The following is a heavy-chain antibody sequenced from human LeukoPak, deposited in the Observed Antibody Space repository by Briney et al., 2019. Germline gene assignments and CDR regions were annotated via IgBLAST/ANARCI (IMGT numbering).Heavy chain of an antibody. J-gene: IGHJ4*02. CDR1: EYTFTSYD. CDR3: ASAHVDTAMVGGY. Sequence: ASVKVSCKASEYTFTSYDINWVRQATGQGLEWMGWMNPNSGNTVYAQKFQGRVTMTRDTSISTAYMELSSLRSEDTAVYYCASAHVDTAMVGGYWGQGTLVTVSS. D-gene: IGHD5-18*01. CDR2: MNPNSGNT. V-gene: IGHV1-8*01.